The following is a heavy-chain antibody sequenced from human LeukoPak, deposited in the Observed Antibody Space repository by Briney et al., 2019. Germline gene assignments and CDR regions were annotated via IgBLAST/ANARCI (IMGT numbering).Heavy chain of an antibody. CDR3: ARVYSSGWSY. D-gene: IGHD6-19*01. J-gene: IGHJ4*02. Sequence: GGSLRLSCAASGFIFSAYEMNWVRQAPGKGLEWVSYISSSGSTIYYADSVKGRFTISRDNAKKSLYLQMNSLRVGDTAVYYCARVYSSGWSYWGQGTLVTVSS. V-gene: IGHV3-48*03. CDR1: GFIFSAYE. CDR2: ISSSGSTI.